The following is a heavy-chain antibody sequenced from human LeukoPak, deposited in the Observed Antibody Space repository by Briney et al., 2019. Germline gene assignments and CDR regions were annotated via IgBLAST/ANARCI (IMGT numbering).Heavy chain of an antibody. V-gene: IGHV4-34*01. D-gene: IGHD3-10*01. CDR2: INHSGST. CDR3: ARQSRYYGSGSCQFDP. CDR1: GGSFSGYY. Sequence: SETLSLTCAVYGGSFSGYYWSWIRQPPGKGLEWIGEINHSGSTNYNPSLKSRVTISVDTSKDQFSLKLSSVTAADTAVYYCARQSRYYGSGSCQFDPWGQGTLVTVSS. J-gene: IGHJ5*02.